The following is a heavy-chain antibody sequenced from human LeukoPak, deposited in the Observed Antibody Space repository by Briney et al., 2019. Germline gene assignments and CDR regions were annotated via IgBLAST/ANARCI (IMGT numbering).Heavy chain of an antibody. CDR3: ARGASMVRGVIWYY. J-gene: IGHJ4*02. Sequence: VASVKVSCKASGYTFTNYDINWVRQATGQGLEWMGWMNPNSGNTGYAQKFQGRVTMTRNTSISTAYMELSSLRSEDTAVYYCARGASMVRGVIWYYWGQGTLVTVSS. CDR1: GYTFTNYD. V-gene: IGHV1-8*01. CDR2: MNPNSGNT. D-gene: IGHD3-10*01.